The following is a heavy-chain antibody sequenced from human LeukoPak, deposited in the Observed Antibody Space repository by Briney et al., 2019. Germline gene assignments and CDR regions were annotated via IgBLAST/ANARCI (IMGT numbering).Heavy chain of an antibody. CDR2: IDPADGET. J-gene: IGHJ4*02. V-gene: IGHV1-69-2*01. Sequence: ASVKVSCKASGYPFSDYYIHWLQQAPGKGLEWMGSIDPADGETTYAENFQGRVTFTADTSTYTIYMELNSLTLADRAVYFCARDHEERGPYLDLWGQGTQVIVSS. CDR1: GYPFSDYY. CDR3: ARDHEERGPYLDL. D-gene: IGHD3-16*01.